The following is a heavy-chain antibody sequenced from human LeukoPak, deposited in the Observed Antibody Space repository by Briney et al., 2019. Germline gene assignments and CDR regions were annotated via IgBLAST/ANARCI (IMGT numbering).Heavy chain of an antibody. CDR2: MYTSGTT. J-gene: IGHJ4*02. V-gene: IGHV4-4*07. CDR3: ARPSRRGVVIPFDY. CDR1: GGSMSSHP. Sequence: PSETLSLTCTVSGGSMSSHPWSWIRQPAGKGLEWIGHMYTSGTTNYNPSLKSRVRMSVDTSKNQFSLKLSSVTAADTAVYYCARPSRRGVVIPFDYWGQGTLVTVSS. D-gene: IGHD3-3*01.